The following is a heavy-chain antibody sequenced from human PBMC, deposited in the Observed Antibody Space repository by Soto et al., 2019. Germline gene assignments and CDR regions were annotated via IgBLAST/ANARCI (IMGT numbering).Heavy chain of an antibody. V-gene: IGHV1-46*01. J-gene: IGHJ4*02. CDR2: INPSGGST. CDR3: ALGTVTNHFDY. Sequence: ASVKVSCKASGYTFTSYYMHWVRQAPGQGLEWMGIINPSGGSTSYAQRFQGRVTMTRDTSTSTVYMELSSLRSEDTAVYYCALGTVTNHFDYWGQGTLVTVSS. CDR1: GYTFTSYY. D-gene: IGHD4-17*01.